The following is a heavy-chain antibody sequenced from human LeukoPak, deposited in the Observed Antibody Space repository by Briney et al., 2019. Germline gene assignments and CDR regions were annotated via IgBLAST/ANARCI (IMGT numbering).Heavy chain of an antibody. V-gene: IGHV1-69*05. CDR1: GGTFSSYA. CDR3: ARGDGNNAFDI. D-gene: IGHD4-23*01. J-gene: IGHJ3*02. CDR2: IIPIFGTA. Sequence: GASVRVSCKASGGTFSSYAISWVRQAPGQGLEWMGRIIPIFGTANCAQKFQGRVTITTDESTSTAYMELSSLRSEDTAVYYCARGDGNNAFDIWGQGTMVTVSS.